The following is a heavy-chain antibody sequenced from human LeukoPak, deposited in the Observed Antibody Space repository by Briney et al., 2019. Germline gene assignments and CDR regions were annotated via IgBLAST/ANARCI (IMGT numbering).Heavy chain of an antibody. D-gene: IGHD1-14*01. CDR3: ARDPSNRYYTDV. V-gene: IGHV1-2*02. CDR1: GYTFTTYY. J-gene: IGHJ6*03. CDR2: INPKNGGT. Sequence: GASVKVSCKPSGYTFTTYYLHWARQAPGQGLEWMGWINPKNGGTNYAQKFQGRFTMTRDTSINTAYMELSGLTSDDTAVYYCARDPSNRYYTDVWGIGTTVTVSS.